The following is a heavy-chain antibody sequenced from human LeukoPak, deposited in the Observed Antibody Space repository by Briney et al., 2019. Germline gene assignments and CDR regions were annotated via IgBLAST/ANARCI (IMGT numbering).Heavy chain of an antibody. CDR2: IKSKTDGGTT. J-gene: IGHJ6*04. CDR1: GFTFSNAW. Sequence: GGSLRLSCAASGFTFSNAWMGWVRQAPGEGLEWVGRIKSKTDGGTTDYAAPVKGRFPISRDDSKNTLYLQMNSLKTEDTAVYYCTTGLLAHDYYCGTDVWGKGTTVTVSS. CDR3: TTGLLAHDYYCGTDV. V-gene: IGHV3-15*01. D-gene: IGHD2-21*02.